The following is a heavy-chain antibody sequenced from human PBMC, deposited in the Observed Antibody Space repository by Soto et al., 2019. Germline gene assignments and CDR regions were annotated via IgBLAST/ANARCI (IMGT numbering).Heavy chain of an antibody. J-gene: IGHJ4*02. CDR3: ARAYSGGDSYSWYYFDY. V-gene: IGHV4-59*12. CDR2: IFYSGST. CDR1: GGSISNYY. Sequence: PSETLSLTCTVSGGSISNYYWSWIRQPPGKGLEWIGYIFYSGSTKYNPSLKSRATISIDTSKNQVSLKLSSVTAADTAVYYCARAYSGGDSYSWYYFDYWGPGTLLTVSS. D-gene: IGHD6-13*01.